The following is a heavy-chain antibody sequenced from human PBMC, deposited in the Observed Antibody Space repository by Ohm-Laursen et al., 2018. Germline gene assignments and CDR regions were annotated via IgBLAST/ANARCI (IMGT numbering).Heavy chain of an antibody. D-gene: IGHD4-17*01. CDR1: GFTFDDYA. V-gene: IGHV3-9*01. J-gene: IGHJ4*02. CDR2: ISWNSGSI. CDR3: AKDQRDYGDYYFDY. Sequence: SLRLSCSATGFTFDDYAMHWVRHAPGKGLEWVSGISWNSGSIGYADSVKGRFTISRDNAKNSLYLQMNSLRAEDTALYYCAKDQRDYGDYYFDYWGQGTLVTVSS.